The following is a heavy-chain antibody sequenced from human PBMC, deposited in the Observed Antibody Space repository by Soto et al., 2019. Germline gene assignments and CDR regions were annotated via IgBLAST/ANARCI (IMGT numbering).Heavy chain of an antibody. V-gene: IGHV1-69*01. Sequence: QVQLVQSGAEVKKPGSSVKVSCKASGGTFSSYAISWVRQAPGQGLEWMGGIIPIFGTANYAQKFQGRVTITADESTSTAYMELSSLRSEDTAVYYCARDKSADYYYYCGMDVWGQGTTVTVSS. J-gene: IGHJ6*02. CDR3: ARDKSADYYYYCGMDV. D-gene: IGHD6-25*01. CDR2: IIPIFGTA. CDR1: GGTFSSYA.